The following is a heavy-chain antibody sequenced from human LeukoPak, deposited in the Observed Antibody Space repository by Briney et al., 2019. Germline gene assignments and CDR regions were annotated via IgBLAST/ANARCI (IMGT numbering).Heavy chain of an antibody. CDR3: AREAIVDNWFDP. V-gene: IGHV4-4*07. CDR1: GGSLSDYY. CDR2: MFSGGST. Sequence: PSETLSLTCTVSGGSLSDYYWSWIRQPAGKGLEWIGRMFSGGSTYYNPSLKSRVTMSVDTSKNQFSLNLTSVTAADTAVSYCAREAIVDNWFDPWGQGTLVTVSS. D-gene: IGHD3-22*01. J-gene: IGHJ5*02.